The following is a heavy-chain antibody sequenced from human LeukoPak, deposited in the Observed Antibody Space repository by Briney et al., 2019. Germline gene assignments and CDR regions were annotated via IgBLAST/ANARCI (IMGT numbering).Heavy chain of an antibody. V-gene: IGHV4-39*01. Sequence: MSSETLSLTCTVSGGSISSSSYYWGWIRQPPGKGLEWIGSIYYSGSTYYNPSLKSRVTISVDTSKNQFSLKLSSVTAADTAVYYCARGYAFFDYWGQGTLVTVSS. D-gene: IGHD2-2*01. J-gene: IGHJ4*02. CDR3: ARGYAFFDY. CDR2: IYYSGST. CDR1: GGSISSSSYY.